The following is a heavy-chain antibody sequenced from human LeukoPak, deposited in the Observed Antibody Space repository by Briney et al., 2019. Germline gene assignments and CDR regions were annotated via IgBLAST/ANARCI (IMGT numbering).Heavy chain of an antibody. Sequence: APVKVSCKASGYTFTGYYMHWVRQAPGQGFEWMGWINPNSGGTNYARKSQGRVTLTRDTSISTAYMELSSLRSDDTAVYYCARDGDHSGHDYGKYLWGQGTLVTVSS. J-gene: IGHJ4*02. CDR2: INPNSGGT. V-gene: IGHV1-2*02. CDR3: ARDGDHSGHDYGKYL. D-gene: IGHD5-12*01. CDR1: GYTFTGYY.